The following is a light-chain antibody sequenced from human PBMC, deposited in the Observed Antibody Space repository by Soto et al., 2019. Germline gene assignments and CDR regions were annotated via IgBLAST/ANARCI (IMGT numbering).Light chain of an antibody. CDR2: DAP. V-gene: IGKV3-15*01. CDR1: QSVSSN. CDR3: QQYDNWPPLT. J-gene: IGKJ4*01. Sequence: EIVMTQSPATLSVSPGERATLSCRASQSVSSNLAWYQQNPGQAPRLLIYDAPTRATGIPARFSGSGSGTEFTLTISSLQSEDFAVYYCQQYDNWPPLTFGGGTKVEIK.